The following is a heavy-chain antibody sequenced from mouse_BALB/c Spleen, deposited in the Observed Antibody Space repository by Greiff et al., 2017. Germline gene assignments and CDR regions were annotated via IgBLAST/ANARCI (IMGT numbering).Heavy chain of an antibody. CDR2: ISSGGGST. Sequence: DVKLVESGGGLVKPGGSLKLSCAASGFAFSSYDMSWVRQTPEKRLEWVAYISSGGGSTYYPDTVKGRFTISRDNAKNTLYLQMSSLKSEDTAMYYCARLVYECAMDYWGQGTSVTVSS. J-gene: IGHJ4*01. V-gene: IGHV5-12-1*01. CDR3: ARLVYECAMDY. CDR1: GFAFSSYD. D-gene: IGHD1-1*01.